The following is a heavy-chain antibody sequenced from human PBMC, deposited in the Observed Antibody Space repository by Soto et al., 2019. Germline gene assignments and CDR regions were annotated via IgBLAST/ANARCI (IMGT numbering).Heavy chain of an antibody. V-gene: IGHV3-64*01. CDR2: ISNDGVHT. CDR1: GFTFTTYT. J-gene: IGHJ6*02. CDR3: ARGHLPGDSHSYGMDV. Sequence: EVQLVESGGGLVQPGGSLRLSCVASGFTFTTYTLHWVRQAPGKGLEYLSAISNDGVHTYYANSVKDRFTIYRDNSKDKLYLHMGSLRHEDMAVYYCARGHLPGDSHSYGMDVWGQGTTVTVSS. D-gene: IGHD3-10*01.